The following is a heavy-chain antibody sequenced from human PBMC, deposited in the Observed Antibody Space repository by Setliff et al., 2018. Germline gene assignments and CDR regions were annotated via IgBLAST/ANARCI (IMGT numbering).Heavy chain of an antibody. CDR1: GASLRSGSYY. D-gene: IGHD2-21*01. CDR3: AREYVVISFVRNTHSHYGMDV. J-gene: IGHJ6*02. Sequence: KPSETLSLTCTVSGASLRSGSYYWSWIRQPAGKGLEWIGRIYTSGATTYSPSLKSRVSISADTSKNLLSLTPKSVTAADTAVYFCAREYVVISFVRNTHSHYGMDVWGQGTTVTVSS. V-gene: IGHV4-61*02. CDR2: IYTSGAT.